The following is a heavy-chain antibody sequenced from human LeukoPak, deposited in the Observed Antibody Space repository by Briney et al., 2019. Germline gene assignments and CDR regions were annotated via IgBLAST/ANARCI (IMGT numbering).Heavy chain of an antibody. CDR3: ARAKRGWELLGDY. CDR2: IIPIFGTA. V-gene: IGHV1-69*01. CDR1: GGTFSSYA. D-gene: IGHD1-26*01. J-gene: IGHJ4*02. Sequence: SVKVSCKASGGTFSSYAISWVRQAPGQRLEWMGGIIPIFGTANYAQKFQGRVTITADESTSTAYMELSSLRSEDTAVYYCARAKRGWELLGDYWGQGTLVTVSS.